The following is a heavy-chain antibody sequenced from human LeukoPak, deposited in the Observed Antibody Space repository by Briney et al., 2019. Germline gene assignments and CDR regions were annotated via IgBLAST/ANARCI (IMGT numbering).Heavy chain of an antibody. V-gene: IGHV3-9*01. D-gene: IGHD6-6*01. Sequence: GGSLRLSCAASGFTFDDYAMHWVRQVPGKGLEWVSGINWNGGSIGYADSVKGRFTISRDNAKNSLYLQMNSLRTEDTALYYCAKAPSYSSSSGLNYWGQGTLVTVSS. J-gene: IGHJ4*02. CDR3: AKAPSYSSSSGLNY. CDR1: GFTFDDYA. CDR2: INWNGGSI.